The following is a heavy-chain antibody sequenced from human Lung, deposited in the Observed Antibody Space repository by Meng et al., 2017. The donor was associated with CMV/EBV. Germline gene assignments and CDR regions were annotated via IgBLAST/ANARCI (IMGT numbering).Heavy chain of an antibody. CDR3: ASARGVVRYAFDI. J-gene: IGHJ3*02. Sequence: GEXXKISCAASGFTFSTYWMHWVRQAPGKGLEWVSRIDSEGSTTNYADSVKGRFTISRDNAKNTLYLEMNSPRAEDTAVYYCASARGVVRYAFDIWGQGTXVTVSS. D-gene: IGHD2-15*01. CDR1: GFTFSTYW. CDR2: IDSEGSTT. V-gene: IGHV3-74*01.